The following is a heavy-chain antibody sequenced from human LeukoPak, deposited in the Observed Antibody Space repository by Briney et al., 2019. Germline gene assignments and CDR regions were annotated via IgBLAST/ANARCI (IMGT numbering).Heavy chain of an antibody. CDR1: GGSISSSNYY. CDR2: IYYGGNT. J-gene: IGHJ4*02. V-gene: IGHV4-39*07. CDR3: ARVKQLAYGYYFDY. D-gene: IGHD6-13*01. Sequence: SETLSLTCTVSGGSISSSNYYWGWIRQPPGKGLEWIESIYYGGNTYYNPSLKSRVTISVDTSKNQFSLKLSSVTAADTAVYYCARVKQLAYGYYFDYWGQGTLVTVSS.